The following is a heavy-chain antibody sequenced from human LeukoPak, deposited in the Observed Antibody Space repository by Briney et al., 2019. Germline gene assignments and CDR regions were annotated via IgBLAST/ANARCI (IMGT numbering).Heavy chain of an antibody. Sequence: SETLSLTCAVYGGSFSGYYWSWIRQPPGKGLEWIGEINHSGSTNYNPSLKSRVTISVDTSKNQFSLKLSSVTAADTAVYYCASTLGSGSPYYYYMDVWGKGTTVTVSS. CDR2: INHSGST. CDR1: GGSFSGYY. CDR3: ASTLGSGSPYYYYMDV. J-gene: IGHJ6*03. D-gene: IGHD3-10*01. V-gene: IGHV4-34*01.